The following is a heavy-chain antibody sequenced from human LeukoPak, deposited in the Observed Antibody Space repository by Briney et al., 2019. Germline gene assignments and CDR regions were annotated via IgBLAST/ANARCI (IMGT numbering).Heavy chain of an antibody. CDR3: ARDPYSGSYGDYYYYYMDV. J-gene: IGHJ6*03. CDR2: ISGGDGST. Sequence: GGSLRLSCAASGFTFSSYAMSWVRQAPGKGLEWVSTISGGDGSTYYAVSVKGRFTISRDNAKNSLYLQMNSLRAEDTAVYYCARDPYSGSYGDYYYYYMDVWGKGTTVTISS. V-gene: IGHV3-23*01. D-gene: IGHD1-26*01. CDR1: GFTFSSYA.